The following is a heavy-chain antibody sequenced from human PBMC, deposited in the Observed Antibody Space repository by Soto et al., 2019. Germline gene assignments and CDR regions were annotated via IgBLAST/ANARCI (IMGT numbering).Heavy chain of an antibody. J-gene: IGHJ6*02. CDR1: GGTFNSFA. D-gene: IGHD5-18*01. CDR3: ARDQGLYVHTGMVIDYYGMDV. V-gene: IGHV1-69*01. CDR2: VIPNFETT. Sequence: QVQLVQSGAEVKKPGSSVKVSCNTSGGTFNSFAISWVRQAPGQGLEWMGGVIPNFETTYYAQKFQGRLTIAADESKATAYMELSSLRSEDTAVYYCARDQGLYVHTGMVIDYYGMDVWGQGTTVTVSS.